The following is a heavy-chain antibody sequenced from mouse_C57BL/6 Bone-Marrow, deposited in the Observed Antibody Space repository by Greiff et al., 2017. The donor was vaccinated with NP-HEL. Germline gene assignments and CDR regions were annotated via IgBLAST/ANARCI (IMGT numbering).Heavy chain of an antibody. CDR3: AITVVATDYAMDY. D-gene: IGHD1-1*01. CDR2: IHPNSGST. Sequence: VQLQESGAELVKPGASVKLSCKASGYTFTSYWMHWVKQRPGQGLEWIGMIHPNSGSTNYNEKFKSKATLTVDKSSSTAYMQLSSLTSEDSAVYYCAITVVATDYAMDYWGQGTSVTVSS. V-gene: IGHV1-64*01. J-gene: IGHJ4*01. CDR1: GYTFTSYW.